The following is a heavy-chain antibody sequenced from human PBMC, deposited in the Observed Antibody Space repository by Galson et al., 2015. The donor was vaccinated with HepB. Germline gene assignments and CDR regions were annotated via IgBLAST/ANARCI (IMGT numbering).Heavy chain of an antibody. CDR1: GFTVSSNY. V-gene: IGHV3-53*01. CDR2: IYSGGST. J-gene: IGHJ4*02. Sequence: SLRLSCAASGFTVSSNYMSWVRQAPGKGLEWVSVIYSGGSTYYADSVKGRFTISRDNSKDTLYLQMNSLRAEDTAVYYCAKGEYGGFPFYFDYWGQGTLVTVSS. D-gene: IGHD5-12*01. CDR3: AKGEYGGFPFYFDY.